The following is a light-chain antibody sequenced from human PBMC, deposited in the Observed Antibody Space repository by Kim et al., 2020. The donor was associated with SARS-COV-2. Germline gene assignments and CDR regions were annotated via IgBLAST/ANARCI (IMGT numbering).Light chain of an antibody. CDR3: QQYNNWPYT. Sequence: SVSPGGRATISCRASQSVSSNLAWYQHKPGQAPSRLIYGASSRAAGIPARFGGSGSGTEFTLTISSLQSEDFVLYFCQQYNNWPYTFGQGTKLEI. CDR2: GAS. CDR1: QSVSSN. V-gene: IGKV3-15*01. J-gene: IGKJ2*01.